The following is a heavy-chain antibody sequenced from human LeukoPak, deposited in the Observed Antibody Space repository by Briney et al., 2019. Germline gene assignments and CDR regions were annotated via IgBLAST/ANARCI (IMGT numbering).Heavy chain of an antibody. CDR2: INTDGRTT. CDR3: ARDNAYMLDY. V-gene: IGHV3-74*03. Sequence: GGSLRLSCAASGFSFSSYWMNWVRQTPGKGLVWVAHINTDGRTTTYADSVKGRFTVSRDNAKNTLYLEMNRLRAEDTAVYYCARDNAYMLDYWGQGTQVPVSS. D-gene: IGHD5-24*01. J-gene: IGHJ4*02. CDR1: GFSFSSYW.